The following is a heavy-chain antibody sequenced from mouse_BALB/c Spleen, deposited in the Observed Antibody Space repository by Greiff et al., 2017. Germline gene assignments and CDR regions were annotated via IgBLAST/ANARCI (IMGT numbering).Heavy chain of an antibody. CDR2: ISSGSSTI. Sequence: EVQGVESGGGLVQPGGSRKLSCAASGFTFSSFGMHWVRQAPEKGLEWVAYISSGSSTIYYADTVKGRFTISRDNPKNTLFLQMTSLRSEDTAMYYCARSGNYWFAYWGQGTLVTVSA. D-gene: IGHD2-1*01. V-gene: IGHV5-17*02. J-gene: IGHJ3*01. CDR3: ARSGNYWFAY. CDR1: GFTFSSFG.